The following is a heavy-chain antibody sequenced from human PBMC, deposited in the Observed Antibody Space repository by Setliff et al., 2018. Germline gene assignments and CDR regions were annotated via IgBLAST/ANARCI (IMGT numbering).Heavy chain of an antibody. D-gene: IGHD5-18*01. CDR3: ARDVGYTYVLDF. J-gene: IGHJ4*02. CDR1: GYIFAGYY. Sequence: ASVKVSCKASGYIFAGYYMHWVRQTPGQGLEWMGWINPISGCANYAQKFQGRVTMTRDTSISTGYMELSRLRSDDTAVYYCARDVGYTYVLDFWGQGTLGTVAS. V-gene: IGHV1-2*02. CDR2: INPISGCA.